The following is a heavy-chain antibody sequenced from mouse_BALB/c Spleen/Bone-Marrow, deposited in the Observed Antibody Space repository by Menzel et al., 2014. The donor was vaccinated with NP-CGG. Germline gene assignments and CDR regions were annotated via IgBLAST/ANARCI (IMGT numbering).Heavy chain of an antibody. V-gene: IGHV1-80*01. CDR3: ARVYYGNLNH. Sequence: QVQLQQSGAELVRPGSSVKISCKASGYTFTNFWMNWVKQRPGQGLEWIGQIHPGDGDTNNNGKFKGKATLTTDKSSSTAYMQLSSLSSEDSAVYFCARVYYGNLNHWGQGTTLTVSS. CDR1: GYTFTNFW. J-gene: IGHJ2*01. CDR2: IHPGDGDT. D-gene: IGHD2-1*01.